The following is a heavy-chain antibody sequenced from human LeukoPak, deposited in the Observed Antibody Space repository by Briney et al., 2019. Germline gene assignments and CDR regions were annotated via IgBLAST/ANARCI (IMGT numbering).Heavy chain of an antibody. CDR1: GFTFDDYA. Sequence: GRSLRLSCAASGFTFDDYAMHWVRQAPGKGLEWVSGISWNSGSIGYADSVKGRFTISRDNAKNSLYLQMNSLRAEDTALYYCAKDRSYYYDSSGYTFDYWGQGTLVTVSS. CDR2: ISWNSGSI. V-gene: IGHV3-9*01. J-gene: IGHJ4*02. CDR3: AKDRSYYYDSSGYTFDY. D-gene: IGHD3-22*01.